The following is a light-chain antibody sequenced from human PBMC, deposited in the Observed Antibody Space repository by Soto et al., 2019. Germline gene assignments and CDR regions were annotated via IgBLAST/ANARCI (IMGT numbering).Light chain of an antibody. CDR3: EQLNSYPLT. V-gene: IGKV1-9*01. CDR1: QGISSY. J-gene: IGKJ4*01. CDR2: AAS. Sequence: DVQLTQSPSVLSAAVGYRVTPTFRSSQGISSYLSWYQQKPGKAPKILIYAASTLQTGVPSRFSGSGSGTDFTLTISSLQPEDFATYYCEQLNSYPLTFGGGTKVDIK.